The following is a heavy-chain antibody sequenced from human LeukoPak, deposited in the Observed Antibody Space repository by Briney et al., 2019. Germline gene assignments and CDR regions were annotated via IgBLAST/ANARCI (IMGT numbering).Heavy chain of an antibody. Sequence: GSLRLSCAASGFSFSTHSMNWVRRAPGKGLEWIGSIYHSGSTYYNPSLKSRVTISVDTSKNQFSLKLSSVTAADTAVYYCARGMIVVVYYFDYWGQGTLVTVSS. CDR2: IYHSGST. CDR1: GFSFSTHSM. V-gene: IGHV4-4*02. D-gene: IGHD3-22*01. J-gene: IGHJ4*02. CDR3: ARGMIVVVYYFDY.